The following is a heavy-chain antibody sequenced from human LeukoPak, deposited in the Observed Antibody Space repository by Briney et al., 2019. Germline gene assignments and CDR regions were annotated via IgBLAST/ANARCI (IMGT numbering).Heavy chain of an antibody. CDR1: GFTFSSYS. J-gene: IGHJ4*02. CDR2: ISSSSSYI. V-gene: IGHV3-21*01. CDR3: AKDQLLKLIVPAAILDFDY. D-gene: IGHD2-2*01. Sequence: GGSLRLSCAASGFTFSSYSMNWVRQAPGKGLEWVSSISSSSSYIYYADSVKGRFTISRDNSKNTLYLQMNSLRAEDTAVYYCAKDQLLKLIVPAAILDFDYWGQGTLVTVSS.